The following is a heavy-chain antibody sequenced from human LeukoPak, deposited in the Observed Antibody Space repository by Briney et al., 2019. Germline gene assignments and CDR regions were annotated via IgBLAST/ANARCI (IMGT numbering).Heavy chain of an antibody. CDR1: GGSISGYY. V-gene: IGHV4-59*01. CDR3: AGTPEYYDILTGYNSLYYFDY. Sequence: PSETLSLTCTVSGGSISGYYWSWIRQPPGKGLEWIGYIYYSGSTNYNPSLKSRVTISVDTSKNQFSLKLSSVTAADTAVYYCAGTPEYYDILTGYNSLYYFDYWGQGTLVTVSS. D-gene: IGHD3-9*01. J-gene: IGHJ4*02. CDR2: IYYSGST.